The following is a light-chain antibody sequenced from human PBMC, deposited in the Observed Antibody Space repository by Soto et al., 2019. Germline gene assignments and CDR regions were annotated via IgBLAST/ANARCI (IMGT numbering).Light chain of an antibody. V-gene: IGLV2-23*01. Sequence: QSALTQPASVSGSPGQSITISCTGTSSDVGSYNLVSWYQQHPGKAPKLMIYEGSKRPSGVSNRFSGSKSGNTASLTISGLQAEDEADYYCCSYAGSSTPYLVFGGGTKLTVL. CDR2: EGS. J-gene: IGLJ3*02. CDR1: SSDVGSYNL. CDR3: CSYAGSSTPYLV.